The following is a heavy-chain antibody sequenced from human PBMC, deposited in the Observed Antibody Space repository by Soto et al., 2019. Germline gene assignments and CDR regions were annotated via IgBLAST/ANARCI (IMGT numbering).Heavy chain of an antibody. Sequence: SETLSLTCAVSGGSISISNWCSCVRQPPGKGLEWIGEIYHSGSTNYNPSLKSRVTISVDKSKNQFSLKLSSVTAADTAVYYCARAKPDSSGWPPYYFDYWGQGTLVTVSS. CDR2: IYHSGST. D-gene: IGHD6-19*01. CDR3: ARAKPDSSGWPPYYFDY. V-gene: IGHV4-4*02. J-gene: IGHJ4*02. CDR1: GGSISISNW.